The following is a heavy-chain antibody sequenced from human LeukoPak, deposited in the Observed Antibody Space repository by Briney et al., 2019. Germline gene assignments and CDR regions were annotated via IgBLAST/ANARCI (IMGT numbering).Heavy chain of an antibody. J-gene: IGHJ4*02. D-gene: IGHD3-10*01. Sequence: PGGSLRLSCVGSGFTSASYAMSWVRQAPGRGMEWVAAISGTGRNTYYADSVKGRFTISSDSSRHILYLEMNSLRAEDTAVYHCATPPGGLLWFGELRYWGRGALVTVSS. V-gene: IGHV3-23*01. CDR3: ATPPGGLLWFGELRY. CDR1: GFTSASYA. CDR2: ISGTGRNT.